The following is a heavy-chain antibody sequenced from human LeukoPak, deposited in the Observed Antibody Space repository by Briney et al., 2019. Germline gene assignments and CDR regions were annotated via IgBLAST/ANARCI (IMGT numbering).Heavy chain of an antibody. Sequence: HPGGSLRLSCAASGFTFSTYVMSWVRRAPGKGLEWISYITGNSATIYYADSVRGRFTISRDNAKNSVYLEMNSLREEDTAVYYCARRAIWGKGSTVIVSS. CDR2: ITGNSATI. CDR3: ARRAI. J-gene: IGHJ6*04. V-gene: IGHV3-48*02. CDR1: GFTFSTYV.